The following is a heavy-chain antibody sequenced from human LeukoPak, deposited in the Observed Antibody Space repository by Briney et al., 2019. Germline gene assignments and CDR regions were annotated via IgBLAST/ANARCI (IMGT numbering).Heavy chain of an antibody. D-gene: IGHD3-3*01. CDR2: ISGSGGST. CDR1: GFTFSSYA. Sequence: PGGSLRLSCAASGFTFSSYAMSWVRQAPGKGLEWVSAISGSGGSTYYADSVKGRFTISRDNSKNTLYLQMNSLRAEDTAVYYCARDDFWSGYPPRYWGQGTLVTVSS. CDR3: ARDDFWSGYPPRY. V-gene: IGHV3-23*01. J-gene: IGHJ4*02.